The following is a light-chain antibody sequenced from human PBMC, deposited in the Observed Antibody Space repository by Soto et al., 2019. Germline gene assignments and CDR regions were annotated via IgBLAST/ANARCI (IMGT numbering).Light chain of an antibody. Sequence: EIVLTQSPGTLSLSPGERATLSCRASQSVSSSYLAWYQQKPGQAPRLLIYGASSRATGIPDRFSGSGCGTDFTLTISRLEPEDFAVYYCQQYGNSPLTFGQGTKVEIK. CDR2: GAS. V-gene: IGKV3-20*01. J-gene: IGKJ1*01. CDR3: QQYGNSPLT. CDR1: QSVSSSY.